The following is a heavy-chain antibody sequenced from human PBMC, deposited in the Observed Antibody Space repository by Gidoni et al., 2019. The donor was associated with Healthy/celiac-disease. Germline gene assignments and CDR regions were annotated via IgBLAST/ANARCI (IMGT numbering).Heavy chain of an antibody. D-gene: IGHD2-8*01. CDR3: ARASSLIRPRYFDY. CDR1: GGSISSYY. CDR2: IYYSEST. Sequence: GPGLVKPSETLSLTCTVSGGSISSYYWSWIRQPPGKGLEWIGYIYYSESTNYNPSLTSRVTISVDTSKNQFSLKLSSVTAADTAVYYCARASSLIRPRYFDYWGQVTLVTVSS. J-gene: IGHJ4*02. V-gene: IGHV4-59*01.